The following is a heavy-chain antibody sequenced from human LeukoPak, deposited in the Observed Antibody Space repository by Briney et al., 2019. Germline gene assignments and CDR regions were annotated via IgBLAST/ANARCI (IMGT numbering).Heavy chain of an antibody. CDR1: GFTFSSYA. Sequence: PGGSLRLSCAASGFTFSSYAMHWVRQAPGKGLEYVSGISSNGGSTYYANSVKGRFTISRDNSKNTLSLQMDSLRAEDMAVYYCARGYYGSGSYYNAPVGYWGQGTLVTVSS. V-gene: IGHV3-64*01. D-gene: IGHD3-10*01. CDR2: ISSNGGST. J-gene: IGHJ4*02. CDR3: ARGYYGSGSYYNAPVGY.